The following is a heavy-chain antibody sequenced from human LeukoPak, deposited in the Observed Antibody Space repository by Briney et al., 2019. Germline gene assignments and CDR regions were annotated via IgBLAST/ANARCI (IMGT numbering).Heavy chain of an antibody. D-gene: IGHD4-11*01. CDR3: ARSYSAPEYYYFYMDV. CDR1: GYSISSGYY. V-gene: IGHV4-38-2*02. Sequence: SETLSLTCTVSGYSISSGYYWGWIRQPPGKGLEWIGSIYHSGRTYYKPSLKSRVTISVDTSKNQFSLRLCSVTAADTAVYYCARSYSAPEYYYFYMDVWGKGTTVTVSS. J-gene: IGHJ6*03. CDR2: IYHSGRT.